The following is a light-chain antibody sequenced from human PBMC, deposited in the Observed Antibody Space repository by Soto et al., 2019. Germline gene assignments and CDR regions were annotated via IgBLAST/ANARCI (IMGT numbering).Light chain of an antibody. Sequence: DIQMTQSPPTLSASVGDRVTITCRASQSVNTWLAWHQQKPGKAPKVLIYKASSLESGVPSRFSGSGSGTEFTLTISSLQPDDVATHYCQHHNSFPFTFGGGTKVEIK. CDR3: QHHNSFPFT. J-gene: IGKJ4*01. CDR2: KAS. V-gene: IGKV1-5*03. CDR1: QSVNTW.